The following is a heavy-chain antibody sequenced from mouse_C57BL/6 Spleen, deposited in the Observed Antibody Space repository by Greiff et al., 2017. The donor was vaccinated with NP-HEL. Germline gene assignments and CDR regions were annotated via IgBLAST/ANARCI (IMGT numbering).Heavy chain of an antibody. CDR2: IDPSDSYT. CDR3: AIVLRNYYSMDY. J-gene: IGHJ4*01. D-gene: IGHD1-1*01. Sequence: QVQLQQPGAELVMPGASVKLSCKASGYTFTSYWMHWVKQRPGQGLEWIGEIDPSDSYTNYNQKFKGKSTLTVDKSSSTAYMQLSSLTSDDSAVYYGAIVLRNYYSMDYWGQGTSVTVSS. V-gene: IGHV1-69*01. CDR1: GYTFTSYW.